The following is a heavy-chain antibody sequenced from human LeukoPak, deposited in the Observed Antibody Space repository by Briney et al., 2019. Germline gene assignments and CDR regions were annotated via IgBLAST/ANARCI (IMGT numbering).Heavy chain of an antibody. CDR2: IYFSGVT. CDR3: ARGGNKWELDSWFDP. D-gene: IGHD1-26*01. Sequence: SETLSLTCTVSGGSITNYYWSWIRQPPGKGLEWIGYIYFSGVTKYNPYSPSLTSRVTISADTSKNQISLKLNSVTAADTAVYYCARGGNKWELDSWFDPWGQGTRVTVSS. CDR1: GGSITNYY. V-gene: IGHV4-59*12. J-gene: IGHJ5*02.